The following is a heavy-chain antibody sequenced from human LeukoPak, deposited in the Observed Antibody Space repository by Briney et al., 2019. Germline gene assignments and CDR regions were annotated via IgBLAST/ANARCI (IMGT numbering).Heavy chain of an antibody. J-gene: IGHJ4*02. Sequence: GGSLRLSCAASGFTFSDYYMSWIRQAPGKGLEWVPYISSSGSTIYYADSVKGRFTISRDNAKNSQYLQMNSLRAEDTAVYYCAGTVAAVEGYFDYWGQGTLVTVSS. CDR2: ISSSGSTI. CDR3: AGTVAAVEGYFDY. D-gene: IGHD6-19*01. CDR1: GFTFSDYY. V-gene: IGHV3-11*01.